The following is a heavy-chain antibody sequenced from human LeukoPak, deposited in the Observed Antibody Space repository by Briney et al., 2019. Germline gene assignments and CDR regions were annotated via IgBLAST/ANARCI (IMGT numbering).Heavy chain of an antibody. V-gene: IGHV3-53*01. Sequence: GGSLRLSCAASGFTVSSNYMSWVRQAPGKGLEWVSVIYSGGSTYYADSVKGRFTISRDNSKNTLYLQMNSLRAEDTAVYYCARVGDGYNNDAFDIWGQGTMVTVSS. CDR2: IYSGGST. D-gene: IGHD3-9*01. CDR1: GFTVSSNY. CDR3: ARVGDGYNNDAFDI. J-gene: IGHJ3*02.